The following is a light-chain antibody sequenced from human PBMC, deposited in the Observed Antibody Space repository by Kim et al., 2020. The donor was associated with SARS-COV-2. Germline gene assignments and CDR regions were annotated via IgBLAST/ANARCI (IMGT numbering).Light chain of an antibody. CDR2: DDS. J-gene: IGLJ3*02. V-gene: IGLV3-21*03. Sequence: AAGRTARITCGGNKIGNKNVRWYQQKPGQAPVLVIFDDSDRPSGIPGRFSGSNSGNTATLTISRVEAGDEADFYCQVWDNSIDHPVFGGGTQLTVL. CDR1: KIGNKN. CDR3: QVWDNSIDHPV.